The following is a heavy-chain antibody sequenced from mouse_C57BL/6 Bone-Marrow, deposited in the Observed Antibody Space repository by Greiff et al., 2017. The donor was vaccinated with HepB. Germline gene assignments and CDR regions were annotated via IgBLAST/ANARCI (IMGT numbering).Heavy chain of an antibody. V-gene: IGHV2-2*01. CDR2: IWSGGST. CDR3: ARKLANDYVAWFAY. Sequence: QVQLQQSGPGLVQPSQSLSITCTVSGFSLTSYGVHWVRQSPGKGLEWLGVIWSGGSTDYNAAFISRLSISKDNSKSQVFFKMNSLQADDTAIYYCARKLANDYVAWFAYWGQGTLVTVSA. CDR1: GFSLTSYG. J-gene: IGHJ3*01. D-gene: IGHD2-4*01.